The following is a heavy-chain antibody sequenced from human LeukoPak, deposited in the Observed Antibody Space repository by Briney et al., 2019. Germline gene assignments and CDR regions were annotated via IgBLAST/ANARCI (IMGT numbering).Heavy chain of an antibody. D-gene: IGHD3-3*02. J-gene: IGHJ6*04. V-gene: IGHV3-15*01. CDR1: GFTFSDYY. CDR3: IAHFPYFYGFDV. Sequence: GGSLRLSCAASGFTFSDYYMSWIRQAPGKGLEWLGHIKSEGEGATTDYAAPAKGRFAISRDDSKNMIYLQMSSLKIDDTAIYYCIAHFPYFYGFDVWGKGTTVTVSS. CDR2: IKSEGEGATT.